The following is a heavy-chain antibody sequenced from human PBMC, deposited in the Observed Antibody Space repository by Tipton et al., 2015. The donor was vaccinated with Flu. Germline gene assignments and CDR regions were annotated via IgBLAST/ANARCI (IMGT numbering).Heavy chain of an antibody. CDR3: ARGPILLWFGVSPAYFDY. CDR1: GGSISSYY. Sequence: TLSLTCTVSGGSISSYYWSWIRQPPGKGLEWIGYIYYSGSTNYNPSLKSRVTISVDTSKNQFSLKLSSVTAADTAVYYCARGPILLWFGVSPAYFDYWGQGALVTVSS. D-gene: IGHD3-10*01. CDR2: IYYSGST. V-gene: IGHV4-59*01. J-gene: IGHJ4*02.